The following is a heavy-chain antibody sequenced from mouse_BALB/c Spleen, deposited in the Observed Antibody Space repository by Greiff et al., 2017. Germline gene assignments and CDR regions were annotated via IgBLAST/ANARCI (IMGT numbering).Heavy chain of an antibody. D-gene: IGHD2-1*01. Sequence: EVKLVESGGGLVQPGGSLKLSCAASGFTFSSYTMSWVRQTPEKRLEWVAYISNGGGSTYYPDTVKGRFTISRDNAKNTLYLQMSSLKSEDTAMYYCARSLYGNYDAMDYWGQGTSVTVSS. CDR3: ARSLYGNYDAMDY. J-gene: IGHJ4*01. CDR1: GFTFSSYT. V-gene: IGHV5-12-2*01. CDR2: ISNGGGST.